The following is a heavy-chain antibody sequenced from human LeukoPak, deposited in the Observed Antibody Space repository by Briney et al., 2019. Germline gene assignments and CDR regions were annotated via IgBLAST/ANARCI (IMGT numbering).Heavy chain of an antibody. CDR2: IGASGGST. V-gene: IGHV3-23*01. CDR1: AFTFSSYA. Sequence: PGGSLRLSCAASAFTFSSYALSWVRQPPGKGLEWVSTIGASGGSTYYADSVKGRFTISRDNSKNMLYLQVNSLRAEDTALYYCAKRGARVPATHYFEYWGQGTLVTVSS. J-gene: IGHJ4*02. D-gene: IGHD2-2*01. CDR3: AKRGARVPATHYFEY.